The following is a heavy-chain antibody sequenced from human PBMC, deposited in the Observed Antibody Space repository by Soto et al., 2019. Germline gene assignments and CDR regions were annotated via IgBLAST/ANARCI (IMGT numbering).Heavy chain of an antibody. V-gene: IGHV2-5*01. CDR2: IYWNDDK. D-gene: IGHD6-13*01. CDR1: GFSLSTSGVG. CDR3: AHSPKRYSSSWYLYNWFDP. J-gene: IGHJ5*02. Sequence: QITLKESGPTLVKPTQTLTLTCTFSGFSLSTSGVGVGWIRQPPGKALEWLALIYWNDDKRYSPSLKSRLTITKDTTKNQVVLTMTNMYPVDTATYYCAHSPKRYSSSWYLYNWFDPWGQGTLVTVSS.